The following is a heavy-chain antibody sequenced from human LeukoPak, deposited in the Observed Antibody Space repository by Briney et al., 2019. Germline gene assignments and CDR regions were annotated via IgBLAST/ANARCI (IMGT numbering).Heavy chain of an antibody. CDR2: INPSGGST. Sequence: ASVKVSCKASGYTFTSCYMHWVRQAPGQGLEWMGIINPSGGSTSYAQKFQGRVTMTRDMSTSTVYMELSSLRSEDTAVYYCARCGSSSSSKDYYYYMDVWGKGTTVTVSS. D-gene: IGHD6-6*01. J-gene: IGHJ6*03. V-gene: IGHV1-46*01. CDR3: ARCGSSSSSKDYYYYMDV. CDR1: GYTFTSCY.